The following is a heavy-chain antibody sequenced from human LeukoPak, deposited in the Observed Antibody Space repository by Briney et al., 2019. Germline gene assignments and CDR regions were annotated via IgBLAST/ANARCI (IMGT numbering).Heavy chain of an antibody. CDR2: IYYSGRT. J-gene: IGHJ3*02. V-gene: IGHV4-59*08. D-gene: IGHD1/OR15-1a*01. Sequence: SETLSLTCTVSSGSIISYYWSWIRRTPGKPLEWIGYIYYSGRTSYNPSLKSRVTISVDTSNNQFSLRLDSVTAADTAVYFCARHGGTVAINDAFDIWGQGTMVTVSS. CDR3: ARHGGTVAINDAFDI. CDR1: SGSIISYY.